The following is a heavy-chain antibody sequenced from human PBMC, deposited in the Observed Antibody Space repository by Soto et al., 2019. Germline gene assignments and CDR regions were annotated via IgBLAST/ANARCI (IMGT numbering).Heavy chain of an antibody. CDR1: GGSISSGDYY. D-gene: IGHD3-9*01. V-gene: IGHV4-30-4*01. CDR2: IYYSGST. J-gene: IGHJ6*02. Sequence: SETLSLTCTVSGGSISSGDYYWSWIRQPPGKGLEWIGYIYYSGSTYYNPSLKSRVTISVDTSKNQFSLKLSSVTAADTAVYYCARGYYDILGYYYGMDVWGQGTTVTVSS. CDR3: ARGYYDILGYYYGMDV.